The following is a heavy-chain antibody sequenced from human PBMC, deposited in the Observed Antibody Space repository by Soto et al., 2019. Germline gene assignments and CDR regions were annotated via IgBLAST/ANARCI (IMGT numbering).Heavy chain of an antibody. V-gene: IGHV3-23*01. J-gene: IGHJ4*02. D-gene: IGHD3-22*01. CDR1: GFTFSSYA. CDR3: ARAQPTYSSSYFDY. CDR2: ISGRGDDT. Sequence: EVQLLESGGDLVQPGGSLRLSCAASGFTFSSYAMSWVRQAPGKGLEWVSTISGRGDDTYYTDSVKGRFTISRDNSKNTLYVHKNSLRAEDTAVYYCARAQPTYSSSYFDYGGQGKLVTVSS.